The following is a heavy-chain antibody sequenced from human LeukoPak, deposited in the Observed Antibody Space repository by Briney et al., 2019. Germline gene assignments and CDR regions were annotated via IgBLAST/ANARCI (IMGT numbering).Heavy chain of an antibody. Sequence: GGSLRLSCSSSGFTFSSYGFHCVRQAPGKGLEWVAFIRYDGIHEFYADSVKGRFTIPRDNSKNTLYLQMNSLRAEDTAVYYCARDGREYYYDSSGYFDYWGQGALVTVSS. CDR1: GFTFSSYG. J-gene: IGHJ4*02. CDR2: IRYDGIHE. CDR3: ARDGREYYYDSSGYFDY. V-gene: IGHV3-30*02. D-gene: IGHD3-22*01.